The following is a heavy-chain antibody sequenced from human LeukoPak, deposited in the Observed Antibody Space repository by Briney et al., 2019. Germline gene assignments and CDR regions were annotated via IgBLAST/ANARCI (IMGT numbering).Heavy chain of an antibody. J-gene: IGHJ4*02. D-gene: IGHD2-2*01. CDR1: GFTFRRDS. CDR2: ISSSSSYI. CDR3: ARDRVGSTDY. Sequence: PGGSPRLSCAASGFTFRRDSMNCVRQAPGKGLEWVSSISSSSSYIYYADSVKGRFTISRDNAKNSLYLQMNSLRAEDTAVYYCARDRVGSTDYWGQGTLVTVSS. V-gene: IGHV3-21*01.